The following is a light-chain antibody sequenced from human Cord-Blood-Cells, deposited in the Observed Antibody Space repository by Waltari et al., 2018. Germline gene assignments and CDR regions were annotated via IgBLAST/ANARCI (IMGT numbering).Light chain of an antibody. J-gene: IGKJ4*01. Sequence: DIQMTQSPSSLSASVADRVPITCRASQSISSYFNWYQQKPGKAPKLLIYAASSLQSGVPSRFSGSGSGTDFTLTISSLQPEDFATYYCQQSYSTPFTFGGGTKVEIK. V-gene: IGKV1-39*01. CDR3: QQSYSTPFT. CDR2: AAS. CDR1: QSISSY.